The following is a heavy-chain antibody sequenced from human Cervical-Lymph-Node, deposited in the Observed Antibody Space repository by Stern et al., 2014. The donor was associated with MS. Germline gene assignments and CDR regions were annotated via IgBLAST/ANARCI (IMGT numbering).Heavy chain of an antibody. CDR3: AKNGDIVGSRQYYFDY. CDR1: GFTFSSYA. V-gene: IGHV3-23*04. D-gene: IGHD5-12*01. CDR2: ICGSGGST. Sequence: MQLVQSGGGLVQPGGSLRLSCAASGFTFSSYAMSWVRQAPGKGLEWVSAICGSGGSTYYADSVKGRFTISRDNSKNTLYLQMNSLRAEDTAVYYCAKNGDIVGSRQYYFDYWGQGTLVTVSS. J-gene: IGHJ4*02.